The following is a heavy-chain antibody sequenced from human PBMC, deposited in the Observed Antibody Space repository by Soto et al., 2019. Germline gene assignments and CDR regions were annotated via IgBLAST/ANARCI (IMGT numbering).Heavy chain of an antibody. J-gene: IGHJ4*02. V-gene: IGHV3-23*01. Sequence: LRLSCAASGFTFSIYAMTWVRQAPGKGLEWVSTIGGSGGDTSYADFVRGQFTISRDNSRNTLYLQMNSLRAEETAVYYCAKDAPGSGWLSDYWGQGTLVTVSS. CDR1: GFTFSIYA. CDR2: IGGSGGDT. D-gene: IGHD6-19*01. CDR3: AKDAPGSGWLSDY.